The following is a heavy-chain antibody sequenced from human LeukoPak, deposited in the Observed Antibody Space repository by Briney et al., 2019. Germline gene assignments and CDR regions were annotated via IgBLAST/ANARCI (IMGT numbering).Heavy chain of an antibody. Sequence: GGSLRLSCAASGFTFSSYWMHWVRQAPGKGLVWVSRINSDGSSTSYADSVKGRFTISRDNAKNTLYLQMNSLRAEDTAVYYCARGGYSSNPYYYYYGMDVGGQGTPGTVS. J-gene: IGHJ6*02. V-gene: IGHV3-74*01. D-gene: IGHD6-13*01. CDR3: ARGGYSSNPYYYYYGMDV. CDR2: INSDGSST. CDR1: GFTFSSYW.